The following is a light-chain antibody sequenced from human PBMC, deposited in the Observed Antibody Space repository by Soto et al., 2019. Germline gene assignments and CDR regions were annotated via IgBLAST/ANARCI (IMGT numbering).Light chain of an antibody. CDR2: DVS. CDR3: GSYTSSSTLRV. J-gene: IGLJ1*01. Sequence: QSVLTQPASVSGSPGQSITISCTGTTSDVGGYNYVSWYQQHPGKAPKLMIYDVSNRPSGVSDRFSGSKSGITASLTISGLQAEDEADYYCGSYTSSSTLRVFGTGTKVTVL. V-gene: IGLV2-14*01. CDR1: TSDVGGYNY.